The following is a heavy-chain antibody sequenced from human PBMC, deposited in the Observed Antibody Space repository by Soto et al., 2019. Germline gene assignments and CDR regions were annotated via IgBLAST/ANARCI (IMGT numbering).Heavy chain of an antibody. V-gene: IGHV1-69*08. Sequence: QVQLVQSGAEVKKPGSSVKVSCKASGGTFSSYTISWVRQAPGQGLEWMGRIIPILGIANYAQKFQGRVTITADNTTSTAYMELSSLGSEDTAVYYCTRDAPLRCAVAGTVGVGLGFDPWGQGTLVTVSS. CDR3: TRDAPLRCAVAGTVGVGLGFDP. D-gene: IGHD6-19*01. CDR2: IIPILGIA. CDR1: GGTFSSYT. J-gene: IGHJ5*02.